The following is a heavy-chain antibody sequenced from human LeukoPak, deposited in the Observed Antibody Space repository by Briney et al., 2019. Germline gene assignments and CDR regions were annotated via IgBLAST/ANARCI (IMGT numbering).Heavy chain of an antibody. CDR1: GFTFSSYS. CDR3: ARESGVVPAAIQDGDWFDP. CDR2: ISSSSSYI. V-gene: IGHV3-21*01. D-gene: IGHD2-2*02. J-gene: IGHJ5*02. Sequence: PGGSLRLSCAASGFTFSSYSMNWVRQAPGKALEWVSSISSSSSYIYYADSVKGRFTISRDNAKNSLYLQMNSLRAEDTAVYYCARESGVVPAAIQDGDWFDPWGQGTLVTVSS.